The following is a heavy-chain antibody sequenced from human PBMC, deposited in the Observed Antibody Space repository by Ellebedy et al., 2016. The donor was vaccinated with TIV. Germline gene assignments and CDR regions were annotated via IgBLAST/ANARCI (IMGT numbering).Heavy chain of an antibody. J-gene: IGHJ1*01. D-gene: IGHD2/OR15-2a*01. CDR3: ARHPPFDGDYFQH. CDR2: IYPGDSDT. Sequence: PGGSLRLSCKGSGYNFANYWIGWVRQTPGKGLEWMGVIYPGDSDTRYSPSFQGQVTFSVDKSISTAYLQWSSLKASDTAMYYCARHPPFDGDYFQHWGQGTLVTVSS. V-gene: IGHV5-51*01. CDR1: GYNFANYW.